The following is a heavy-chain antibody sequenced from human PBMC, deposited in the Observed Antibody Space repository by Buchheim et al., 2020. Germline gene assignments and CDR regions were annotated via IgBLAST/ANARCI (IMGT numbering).Heavy chain of an antibody. D-gene: IGHD6-6*01. CDR2: IYRRGST. Sequence: QVQLQESGPGLVKPSGTLSLTCAVSGGSISSSNWWSWGRQPPGKGLEWIGEIYRRGSTNYNPSLKSLFTISVDKSKHQFSPKLSYVTAADTAVYYCERDKSGTGGPQGLEVTYYYGMDVWGQGTT. J-gene: IGHJ6*02. CDR3: ERDKSGTGGPQGLEVTYYYGMDV. V-gene: IGHV4-4*02. CDR1: GGSISSSNW.